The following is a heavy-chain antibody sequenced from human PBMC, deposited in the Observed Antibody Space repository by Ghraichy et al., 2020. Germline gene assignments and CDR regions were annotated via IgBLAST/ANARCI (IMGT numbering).Heavy chain of an antibody. Sequence: SLRLSCAASGFTFSSYGMHWVRQAPGKGLEWVAVIWYDGSNKYYADSVKGRFTISRDNSKNTLYLQMNSLRAEDTAVYYCARIETVMYAFDIWGQGTMVTVSS. D-gene: IGHD4-17*01. J-gene: IGHJ3*02. CDR1: GFTFSSYG. CDR2: IWYDGSNK. V-gene: IGHV3-33*01. CDR3: ARIETVMYAFDI.